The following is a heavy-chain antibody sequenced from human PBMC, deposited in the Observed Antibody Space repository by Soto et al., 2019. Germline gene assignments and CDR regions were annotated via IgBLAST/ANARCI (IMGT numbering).Heavy chain of an antibody. V-gene: IGHV3-21*01. D-gene: IGHD6-13*01. Sequence: PGESLKISCAASGFTFRSFTMNWVRQAPGKGLEWVSTISSISAYIYYTDALRGRFTISRDNAKNSLHLQMNSLRAEDTAVYYCTRDASRDSSARGWFDPWGPGTLVTSPQ. J-gene: IGHJ5*02. CDR1: GFTFRSFT. CDR3: TRDASRDSSARGWFDP. CDR2: ISSISAYI.